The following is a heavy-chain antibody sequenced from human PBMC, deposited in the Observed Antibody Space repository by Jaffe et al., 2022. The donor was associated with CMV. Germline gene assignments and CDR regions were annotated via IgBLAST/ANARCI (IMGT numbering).Heavy chain of an antibody. CDR3: AKRGSVGGYEEWMGFDY. J-gene: IGHJ4*02. Sequence: QVQLVESGGGVVQPGRSLRLSCAASGFTFSSYGMHWVRQAPGKGLEWVAVISYDGSNKYYADSVKGRFTISRDNSKNTLYLQMNSLRAEDTAVYYCAKRGSVGGYEEWMGFDYWGQGTLVTVSS. D-gene: IGHD5-12*01. V-gene: IGHV3-30*18. CDR1: GFTFSSYG. CDR2: ISYDGSNK.